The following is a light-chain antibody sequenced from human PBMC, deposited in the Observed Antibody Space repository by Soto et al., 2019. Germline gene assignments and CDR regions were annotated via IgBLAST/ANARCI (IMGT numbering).Light chain of an antibody. CDR3: QQYNNWPPWK. CDR2: GAS. V-gene: IGKV3-15*01. CDR1: QSVISY. J-gene: IGKJ1*01. Sequence: EIVLTHSPATLSLSPGEIATLSCRASQSVISYLAWYQQKPGQAPRLLIYGASTRATGIPARFSGSGSGTEFTLTISSLQSEDFAVYYCQQYNNWPPWKFGQGTKVDIK.